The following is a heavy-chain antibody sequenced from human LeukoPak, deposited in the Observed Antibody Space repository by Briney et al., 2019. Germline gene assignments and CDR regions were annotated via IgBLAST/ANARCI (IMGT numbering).Heavy chain of an antibody. CDR2: IYTSGTT. CDR1: GDSISSYY. CDR3: ARSPNLLFDY. J-gene: IGHJ4*02. Sequence: KPSETLSLTCTVSGDSISSYYWNWIRQPAGKGLEWIGRIYTSGTTNYNPSLKSRVTISVDTSKNQFSLKLSSVTAADTAVYYCARSPNLLFDYWGQGTLVTVSS. V-gene: IGHV4-4*07.